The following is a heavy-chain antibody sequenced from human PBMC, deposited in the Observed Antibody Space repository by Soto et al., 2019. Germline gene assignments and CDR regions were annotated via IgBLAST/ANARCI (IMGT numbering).Heavy chain of an antibody. Sequence: TLSLICTVSGGSISSGDYYWSWIRQPPGKGLEWIGYIYYSGSTYYNPSLKSRVTISVDTSKNQFSLNLSSVTAADTAVYYCARTLGYCSSTSCYGGYYFDYWGQGTLVTVSS. CDR2: IYYSGST. CDR1: GGSISSGDYY. J-gene: IGHJ4*02. V-gene: IGHV4-30-4*01. D-gene: IGHD2-2*01. CDR3: ARTLGYCSSTSCYGGYYFDY.